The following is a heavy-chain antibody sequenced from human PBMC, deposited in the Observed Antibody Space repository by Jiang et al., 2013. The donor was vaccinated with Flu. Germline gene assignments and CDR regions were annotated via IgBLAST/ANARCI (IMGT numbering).Heavy chain of an antibody. CDR3: ARGRMGLGELFYYYYGMDV. CDR1: GYTFTSYD. J-gene: IGHJ6*02. Sequence: VQLVESGAEVKKPGASVKVSCKASGYTFTSYDINWVRQATGQGLEWMGWMNPNSGNTGYAQKFQGRVTMTRNTSISTAYMELSSLRSEDTAVYYCARGRMGLGELFYYYYGMDVWGQGTTVTVSS. D-gene: IGHD3-10*01. V-gene: IGHV1-8*01. CDR2: MNPNSGNT.